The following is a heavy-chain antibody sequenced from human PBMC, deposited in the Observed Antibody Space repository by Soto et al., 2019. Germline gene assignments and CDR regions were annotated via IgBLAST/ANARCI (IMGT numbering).Heavy chain of an antibody. CDR1: GFTFSSYS. CDR3: ARDLHDYVSFRFDP. Sequence: EVQQVESGGGLVKPGGSLRLSCAASGFTFSSYSMNWVRQAPGKGLEWVSSTSRSSSYIYYADSVKGRFTISRDNAKNSLYLQMNSLRGEDTAVYYCARDLHDYVSFRFDPWGQGTLVTVSS. CDR2: TSRSSSYI. V-gene: IGHV3-21*01. J-gene: IGHJ5*02. D-gene: IGHD3-16*01.